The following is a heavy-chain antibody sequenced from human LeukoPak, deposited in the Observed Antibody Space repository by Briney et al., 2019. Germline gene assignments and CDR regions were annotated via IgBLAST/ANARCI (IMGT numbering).Heavy chain of an antibody. CDR3: AKERAQYTYGPYYFDY. D-gene: IGHD5-18*01. V-gene: IGHV3-30*02. J-gene: IGHJ4*02. CDR2: IRYDGSNK. CDR1: GFTFSNYG. Sequence: GGSLRLSCAASGFTFSNYGMHWVRQAPGKGLEWVAFIRYDGSNKYYADSVRGRFTISRDSSKNTLYPQMNSLRAEDTAVYYCAKERAQYTYGPYYFDYWGQGTLVTVSS.